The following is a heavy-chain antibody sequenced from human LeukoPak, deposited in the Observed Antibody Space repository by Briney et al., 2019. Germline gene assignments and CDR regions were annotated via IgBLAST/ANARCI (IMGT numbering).Heavy chain of an antibody. CDR3: AKEATDYVWGSYRPGPFDY. CDR2: IGYDGSNK. V-gene: IGHV3-33*06. CDR1: GFTFSSYG. J-gene: IGHJ4*02. Sequence: PGRSLRLSCAASGFTFSSYGMHWVRQAPGKGLEGVAVIGYDGSNKYYADSVKGRFTISRDNSKNTLYLQMNSLRAEDTAVYYCAKEATDYVWGSYRPGPFDYWGQGTLVTVSS. D-gene: IGHD3-16*01.